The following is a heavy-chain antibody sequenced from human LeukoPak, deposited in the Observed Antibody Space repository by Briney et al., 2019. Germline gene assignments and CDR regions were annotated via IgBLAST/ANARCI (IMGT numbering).Heavy chain of an antibody. CDR3: ARQRTIRGGGWFDP. J-gene: IGHJ5*02. V-gene: IGHV1-3*01. CDR2: INAGNGNT. Sequence: ASVKVSCKASGYTFTSYAMHWVRQAPGQRLEWMGWINAGNGNTKYSQKFQGRVTITRDTSASTAYMELSSLRSEDTAVYYCARQRTIRGGGWFDPWGQGTLVTVSS. CDR1: GYTFTSYA. D-gene: IGHD3-10*01.